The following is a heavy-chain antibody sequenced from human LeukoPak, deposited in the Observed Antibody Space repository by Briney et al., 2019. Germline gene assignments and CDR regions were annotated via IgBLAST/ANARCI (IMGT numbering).Heavy chain of an antibody. CDR2: IYPGDSDT. J-gene: IGHJ4*02. D-gene: IGHD3-22*01. Sequence: GESLKISCKGSGYGFTSYWIGWVRQMPGKGLEWMGIIYPGDSDTRYSPSFQGQVTISADKSISTAYLQWSSLKASDTAMYYCARGARNTYYYDSSGNTPLDYWGQGTLVTVSS. V-gene: IGHV5-51*01. CDR1: GYGFTSYW. CDR3: ARGARNTYYYDSSGNTPLDY.